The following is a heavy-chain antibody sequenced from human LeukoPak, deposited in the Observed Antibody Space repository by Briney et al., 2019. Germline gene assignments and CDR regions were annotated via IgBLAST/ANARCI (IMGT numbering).Heavy chain of an antibody. J-gene: IGHJ4*02. Sequence: SETLSLTCTVSGGSISGYYWSWIRQPPGKGLEWIGEINHSGSTNYNPSLKSRVTISVDTSKNQFSLKLSSVTAADTAVYYCASRRTDFDYWGQGTLVTVSS. CDR2: INHSGST. CDR1: GGSISGYY. V-gene: IGHV4-34*01. CDR3: ASRRTDFDY.